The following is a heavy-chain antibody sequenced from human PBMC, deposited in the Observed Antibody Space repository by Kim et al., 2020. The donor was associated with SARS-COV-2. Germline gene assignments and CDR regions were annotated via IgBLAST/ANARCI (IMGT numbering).Heavy chain of an antibody. Sequence: GGSLRLSCAASEFTFSTHWMSWVRQAPGKGLEWVANIKFDAYDQYYGDSVKGRFTISRDNAKNLVFLQMNSLRAEDTAVYYCARGVAVAPHYYYHYGMDVWGQGTTVTVSS. V-gene: IGHV3-7*03. CDR1: EFTFSTHW. J-gene: IGHJ6*02. D-gene: IGHD6-19*01. CDR2: IKFDAYDQ. CDR3: ARGVAVAPHYYYHYGMDV.